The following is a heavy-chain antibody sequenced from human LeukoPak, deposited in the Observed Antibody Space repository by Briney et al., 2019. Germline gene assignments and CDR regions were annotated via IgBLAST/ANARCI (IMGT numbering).Heavy chain of an antibody. CDR2: VKQAGSEK. Sequence: GGSLRLSCTASGFTFSDYWMGWVRQAPGKGREWVANVKQAGSEKNYVDSVKGRLTISRDNAKNSLYLQMNSLRAEDTAVYYCARVGLGSSFFDHWGQGTLVTVSS. J-gene: IGHJ4*02. CDR3: ARVGLGSSFFDH. CDR1: GFTFSDYW. D-gene: IGHD1-26*01. V-gene: IGHV3-7*01.